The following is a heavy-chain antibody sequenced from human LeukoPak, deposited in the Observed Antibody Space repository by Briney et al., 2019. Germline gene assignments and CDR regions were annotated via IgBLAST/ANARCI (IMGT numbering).Heavy chain of an antibody. CDR3: ARGWVEQWLVPLWDYGMDV. D-gene: IGHD6-19*01. CDR1: GDSISSSSYY. Sequence: SETLSLTCTVSGDSISSSSYYWGWIRQPPGKGLEWIGSIYYSGSTYYNPSLKSRVTISVDTSKNQFSLKLSSVTAADTAVYYCARGWVEQWLVPLWDYGMDVWGQGTTVTVSS. V-gene: IGHV4-39*01. CDR2: IYYSGST. J-gene: IGHJ6*02.